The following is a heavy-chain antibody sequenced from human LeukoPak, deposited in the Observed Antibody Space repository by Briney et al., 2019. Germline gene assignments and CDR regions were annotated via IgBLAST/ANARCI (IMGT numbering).Heavy chain of an antibody. CDR2: FDPEDGET. V-gene: IGHV1-24*01. Sequence: ASVKVSCKVSGYTLTELSMHWVRQAPGKGLEWMGGFDPEDGETIYAQKFQGGVTMTEDTSTDTAYMELSSLRSEDTAVYYCATARWELGFQYFQHWGQGTLVTVSS. CDR1: GYTLTELS. CDR3: ATARWELGFQYFQH. D-gene: IGHD1-26*01. J-gene: IGHJ1*01.